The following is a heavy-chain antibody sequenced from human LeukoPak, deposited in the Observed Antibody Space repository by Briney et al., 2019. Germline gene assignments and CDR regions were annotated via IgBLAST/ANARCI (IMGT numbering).Heavy chain of an antibody. CDR3: AREIIVSGSYPDF. J-gene: IGHJ4*02. D-gene: IGHD3-16*02. Sequence: GGSLRLSCAASGFAFNTYAMHWVRQAPGQGLEWVALIWHDGSHKFYSNSVRGQFTISRDNSKNTVSLQMNNLRPEDTAVYYCAREIIVSGSYPDFWGQGTLVTVSS. CDR1: GFAFNTYA. V-gene: IGHV3-33*01. CDR2: IWHDGSHK.